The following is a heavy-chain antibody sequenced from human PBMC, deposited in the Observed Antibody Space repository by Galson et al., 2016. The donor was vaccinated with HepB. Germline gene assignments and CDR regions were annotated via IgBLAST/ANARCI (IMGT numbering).Heavy chain of an antibody. CDR3: ARGLGAGSYRRFDP. V-gene: IGHV1-3*01. Sequence: SVKVSCKASGYTFTYYTIHWLRQAPGQRLEWMGWGNAGNGNTMYSQTFQGRVTITRDTSATTAYLELSSLTSEDTAVYYCARGLGAGSYRRFDPWGQGTLVTVSS. D-gene: IGHD3-16*02. CDR2: GNAGNGNT. CDR1: GYTFTYYT. J-gene: IGHJ5*02.